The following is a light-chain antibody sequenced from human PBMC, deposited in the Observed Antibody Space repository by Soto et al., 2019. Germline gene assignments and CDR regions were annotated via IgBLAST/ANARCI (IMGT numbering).Light chain of an antibody. CDR2: SVS. V-gene: IGLV2-11*01. J-gene: IGLJ3*02. CDR3: FSYAGSRV. Sequence: QSALTQPRSVSGSPGQSVTISCTGTSSDVGGHNYVSWYQQHPGKAPKLMISSVSKRPSGVPDRFSGSKSGNTAFLTISGLQAEDEADYSCFSYAGSRVFGGGTKVTVL. CDR1: SSDVGGHNY.